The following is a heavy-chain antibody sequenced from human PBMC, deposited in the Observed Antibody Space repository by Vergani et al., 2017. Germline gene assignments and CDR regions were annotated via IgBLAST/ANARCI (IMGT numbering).Heavy chain of an antibody. Sequence: QVQLQESGPGLVKPSQTLSLTCTVSGGSISSGGYYWSWLRQHPGTGLEWIGYIDYSGSTYYNPSLKSRVTISVDTSKNQFSLKLSSVTAADKAVYYCARDRWDIVVVPAALEGGAFDIGGQGTMVTVSS. D-gene: IGHD2-2*01. CDR1: GGSISSGGYY. J-gene: IGHJ3*02. V-gene: IGHV4-31*03. CDR2: IDYSGST. CDR3: ARDRWDIVVVPAALEGGAFDI.